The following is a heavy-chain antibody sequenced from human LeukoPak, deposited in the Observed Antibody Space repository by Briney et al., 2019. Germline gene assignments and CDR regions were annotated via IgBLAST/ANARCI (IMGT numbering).Heavy chain of an antibody. Sequence: GASVKVSCKASGYTFTSYGISWVRQAPGQGLEWVGWISAYNGNTNYAQKLQGRVTMTTDTSTSTAYMELRSLRSDDTAVYYCARDPAVGDIVVVPAAKSYYYYYGMDVWGQGTTVTVSS. J-gene: IGHJ6*02. D-gene: IGHD2-2*01. CDR2: ISAYNGNT. V-gene: IGHV1-18*01. CDR3: ARDPAVGDIVVVPAAKSYYYYYGMDV. CDR1: GYTFTSYG.